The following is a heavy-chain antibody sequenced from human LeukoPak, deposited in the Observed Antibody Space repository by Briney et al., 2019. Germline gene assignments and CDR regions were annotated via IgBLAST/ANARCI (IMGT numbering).Heavy chain of an antibody. CDR3: ARDYCGGDCYSDY. CDR2: ISYDGSNK. V-gene: IGHV3-30-3*01. CDR1: GFTFSSYA. Sequence: GGSLRLSCAASGFTFSSYAMHWVRQAPGKGLEWVAVISYDGSNKYYADSVKGRFTISRDNSKNTLYLQMNSLRAEDTAVYYCARDYCGGDCYSDYWGHGTLVTVSS. J-gene: IGHJ4*01. D-gene: IGHD2-21*02.